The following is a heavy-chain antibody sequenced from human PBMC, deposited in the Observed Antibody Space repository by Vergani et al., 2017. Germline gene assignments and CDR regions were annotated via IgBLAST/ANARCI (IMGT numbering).Heavy chain of an antibody. CDR1: GFTFSDYY. Sequence: QVQLVESGGGLVKPGGSLRLSCAASGFTFSDYYMSWIRQAPGKGLEWVSYISSSSSYTNYADSVKGRFTISRDNAKNSLYLQMNSLRAEDTAVYYCAKDGYCSSTSCQCCYYYYGMDVWGQGTTVTVSS. D-gene: IGHD2-2*03. CDR2: ISSSSSYT. CDR3: AKDGYCSSTSCQCCYYYYGMDV. J-gene: IGHJ6*02. V-gene: IGHV3-11*05.